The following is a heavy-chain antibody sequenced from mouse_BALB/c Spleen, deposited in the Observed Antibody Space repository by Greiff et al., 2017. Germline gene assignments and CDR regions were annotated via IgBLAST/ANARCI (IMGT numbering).Heavy chain of an antibody. CDR2: IWAGGST. Sequence: VQVVESGPGLVAPSQSLSITCTVSGFSLTSYGVHWVRQPPGKGLEWLGVIWAGGSTNYNSALMSRLSISKDNSKSQVFLKMNSLQTDDTAMYYCARDWAMIMTPFAYWGQGTLVTVSA. V-gene: IGHV2-9*02. CDR3: ARDWAMIMTPFAY. J-gene: IGHJ3*01. CDR1: GFSLTSYG. D-gene: IGHD2-4*01.